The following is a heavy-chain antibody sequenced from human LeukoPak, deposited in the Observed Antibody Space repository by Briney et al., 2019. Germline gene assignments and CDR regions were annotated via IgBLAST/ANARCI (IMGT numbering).Heavy chain of an antibody. CDR1: GFIFSTYS. D-gene: IGHD3-3*01. CDR2: ISSSSGYI. CDR3: ARDTDGFESGYGYYYYHGMDV. J-gene: IGHJ6*02. Sequence: GGSLRLSCAASGFIFSTYSVNWVRQAPGKGLEWVSSISSSSGYINYADSVKGRFTISRDNAKNSLYLQMNSLRGEDTAVYYCARDTDGFESGYGYYYYHGMDVWGQGTTVTVSS. V-gene: IGHV3-21*04.